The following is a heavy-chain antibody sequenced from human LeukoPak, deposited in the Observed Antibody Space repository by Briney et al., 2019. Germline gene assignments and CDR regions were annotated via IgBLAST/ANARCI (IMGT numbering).Heavy chain of an antibody. CDR1: GFTFSSYN. CDR3: ARVQGYCSTSTCYFDAFDI. Sequence: GRSLRLSCAASGFTFSSYNMNWVRQAPGKGLEWVSSISSSGTFIYYADSVKGRFTISRDNAKNSLYLQMNSLRAEDTAVYYCARVQGYCSTSTCYFDAFDIWGQGTMVTVSS. D-gene: IGHD2-2*01. CDR2: ISSSGTFI. J-gene: IGHJ3*02. V-gene: IGHV3-21*01.